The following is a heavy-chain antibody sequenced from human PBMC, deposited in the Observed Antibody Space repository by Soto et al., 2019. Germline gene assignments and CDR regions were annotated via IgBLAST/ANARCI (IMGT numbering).Heavy chain of an antibody. D-gene: IGHD6-19*01. J-gene: IGHJ6*02. CDR3: ATTIAVAGTEDYYYYYGMDG. Sequence: SETLSLTCTVSGGSITSYNWNWLRQPPGKALEWIGYVYNSGSTNYNPSLKSRVTISVDRSKNQFSLKLSSVTAADTAVYYCATTIAVAGTEDYYYYYGMDGWGQRTKVTGSS. CDR1: GGSITSYN. V-gene: IGHV4-59*12. CDR2: VYNSGST.